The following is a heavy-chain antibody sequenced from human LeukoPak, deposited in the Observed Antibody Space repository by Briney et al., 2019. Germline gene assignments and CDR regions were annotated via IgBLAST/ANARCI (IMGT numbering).Heavy chain of an antibody. Sequence: ASVRVSFKASGYTFTGYYMHWVRQAPGQGLEWMGWINPNSGGTNYAQKFQGRVTMTRDTSISTAYMELSRLRSDDTAVYYCARDSIVVVPAAIYYYYGMDVWGQGTTVTVSS. CDR1: GYTFTGYY. CDR3: ARDSIVVVPAAIYYYYGMDV. V-gene: IGHV1-2*02. J-gene: IGHJ6*02. CDR2: INPNSGGT. D-gene: IGHD2-2*01.